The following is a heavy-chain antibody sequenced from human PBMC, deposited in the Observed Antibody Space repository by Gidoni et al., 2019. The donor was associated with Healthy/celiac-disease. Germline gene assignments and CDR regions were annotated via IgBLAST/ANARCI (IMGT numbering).Heavy chain of an antibody. V-gene: IGHV3-30*18. CDR2: ISYDGSNK. CDR3: AKDLKQWLANFDY. Sequence: QVQLVESGGGVVQPGRSLRLYCAASGFTFSSYGMHWVRQAPGKGLEWVAVISYDGSNKYYADSVKGRFNISRDNSKNTLYLQMNSLRAEDTAVYYCAKDLKQWLANFDYWGQGTLVTVSS. CDR1: GFTFSSYG. J-gene: IGHJ4*02. D-gene: IGHD6-19*01.